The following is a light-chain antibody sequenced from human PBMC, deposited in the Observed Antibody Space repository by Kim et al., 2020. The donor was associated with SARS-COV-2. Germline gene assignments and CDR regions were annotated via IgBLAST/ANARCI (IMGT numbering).Light chain of an antibody. CDR3: ASWESSLSAGV. CDR2: GSI. V-gene: IGLV1-51*01. CDR1: SSNIGKNY. J-gene: IGLJ1*01. Sequence: GQKVTISCSGNSSNIGKNYVSWYLQLPRTAPTLLIYGSIYRPSGIPDRFSGSKSGTSATLGIAGLQTGDEADYYCASWESSLSAGVFGTGTKVTVL.